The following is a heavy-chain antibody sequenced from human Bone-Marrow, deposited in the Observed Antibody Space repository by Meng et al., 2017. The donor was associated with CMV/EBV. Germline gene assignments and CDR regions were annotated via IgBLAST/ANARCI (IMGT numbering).Heavy chain of an antibody. CDR2: ISWDGGST. J-gene: IGHJ4*02. Sequence: GESLKISCAASGFTFDDYTMHWVRQAPGKGLEWVSLISWDGGSTYYADSVKGRFTISRDNSKNTLYLQMNSLRAEDTAVYYCARDFSSSWDGFQDYWGQGTLVTVSS. CDR3: ARDFSSSWDGFQDY. CDR1: GFTFDDYT. V-gene: IGHV3-43*01. D-gene: IGHD6-13*01.